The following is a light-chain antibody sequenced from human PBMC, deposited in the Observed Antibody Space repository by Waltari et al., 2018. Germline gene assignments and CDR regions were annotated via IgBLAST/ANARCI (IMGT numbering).Light chain of an antibody. CDR2: EDK. CDR3: QSYDSSNSDLV. V-gene: IGLV6-57*03. J-gene: IGLJ2*01. CDR1: SGSIASNY. Sequence: NFLLTQPHSVSESPGETITISCTRTSGSIASNYVHWYQQRPGSDPTTVIFEDKHRRSGVPDRFSCSLGSTSNSASRPIAGLMTEDEADYYCQSYDSSNSDLVFGRGTKVTVL.